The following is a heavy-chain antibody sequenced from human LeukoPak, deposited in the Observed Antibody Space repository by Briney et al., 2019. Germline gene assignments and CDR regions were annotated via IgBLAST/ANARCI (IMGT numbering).Heavy chain of an antibody. CDR2: IYPSDSDT. Sequence: GESLKISCKGSGYSFTSYWIGWVRQMPGKGLEWMGIIYPSDSDTRYSPSFQGQVTISADKSISTAYLQWSSLKASDTAMYYCARHGRNYYDISGSNYYGMDVWGQGTTVTVSS. V-gene: IGHV5-51*01. J-gene: IGHJ6*02. CDR3: ARHGRNYYDISGSNYYGMDV. D-gene: IGHD3-22*01. CDR1: GYSFTSYW.